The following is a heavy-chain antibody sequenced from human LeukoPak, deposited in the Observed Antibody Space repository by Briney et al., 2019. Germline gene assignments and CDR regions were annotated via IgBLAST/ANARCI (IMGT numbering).Heavy chain of an antibody. V-gene: IGHV4-39*01. CDR1: GGSVNSTSYY. Sequence: SETLSLTCTVSGGSVNSTSYYWGWIRHAPGKGLDWIGSVYYSGSTYYSLSLKSRVTISVDRSRNQFSLKLSSVTAADTAVYYCARQYSDILTGYHRGELYWYFDLWGRGTLVTVSS. D-gene: IGHD3-9*01. CDR3: ARQYSDILTGYHRGELYWYFDL. J-gene: IGHJ2*01. CDR2: VYYSGST.